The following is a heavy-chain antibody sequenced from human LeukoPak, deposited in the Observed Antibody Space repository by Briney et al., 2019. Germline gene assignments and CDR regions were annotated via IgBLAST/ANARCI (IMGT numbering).Heavy chain of an antibody. D-gene: IGHD2-15*01. J-gene: IGHJ5*02. CDR3: ARDWGYCSGGSCYWFDP. V-gene: IGHV1-18*01. Sequence: ASVKVSCKASGYTFTSYGISWVRQAPGQGLEWMGWISAYNGNTNYAQKLQGRVTITTDTSASTAYMELNSLRSEDTAVYYCARDWGYCSGGSCYWFDPWGQGTLVTVSS. CDR1: GYTFTSYG. CDR2: ISAYNGNT.